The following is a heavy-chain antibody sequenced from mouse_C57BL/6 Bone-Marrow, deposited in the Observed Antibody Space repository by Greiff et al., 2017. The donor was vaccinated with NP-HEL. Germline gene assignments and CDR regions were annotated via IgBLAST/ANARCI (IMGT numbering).Heavy chain of an antibody. Sequence: QVQLQQSGPGLVQPSQSLSITCTVSGFSLTSYGVHWVRQSPGKGLEWLGVIWSGGSTDYNAAFISRLSISKDNSKSQVFFKMNSLQADDTAIYYCARAEDSSGYGFAYWGQGTLGTVSA. CDR1: GFSLTSYG. J-gene: IGHJ3*01. CDR3: ARAEDSSGYGFAY. CDR2: IWSGGST. V-gene: IGHV2-2*01. D-gene: IGHD3-2*02.